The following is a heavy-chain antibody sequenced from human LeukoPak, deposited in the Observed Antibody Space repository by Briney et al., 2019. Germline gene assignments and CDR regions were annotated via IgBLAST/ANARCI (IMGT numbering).Heavy chain of an antibody. J-gene: IGHJ6*03. CDR3: ARGAPKKYGTYYYYMDV. V-gene: IGHV1-2*02. CDR2: INPNSGGT. Sequence: GASVKVSCTASGYTFTGYYMHWVRQAPGQGLEWMGWINPNSGGTNYAQKFQGRVTMTRDTSISTAYMELSRLRSDDTAVYYCARGAPKKYGTYYYYMDVWGKGTTVTVSS. D-gene: IGHD4-17*01. CDR1: GYTFTGYY.